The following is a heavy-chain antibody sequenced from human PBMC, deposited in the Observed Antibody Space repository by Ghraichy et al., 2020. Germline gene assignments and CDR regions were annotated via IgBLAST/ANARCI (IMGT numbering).Heavy chain of an antibody. CDR2: MNPNSGNT. Sequence: ASVKVSCKASGYTFTSYDINWVRQATGQGLEWMGWMNPNSGNTGYAQKFQGRVTMTRNTSISTAYMELSSLRSEDTAVYYCARDLPETGTVDYWGQGTLVTVSS. CDR1: GYTFTSYD. J-gene: IGHJ4*02. CDR3: ARDLPETGTVDY. D-gene: IGHD1-1*01. V-gene: IGHV1-8*01.